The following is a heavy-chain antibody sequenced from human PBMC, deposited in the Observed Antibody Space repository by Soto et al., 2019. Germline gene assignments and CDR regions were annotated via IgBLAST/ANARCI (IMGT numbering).Heavy chain of an antibody. CDR1: NDSISSSTYF. Sequence: SETLSLTCTVSNDSISSSTYFWGWVRQPPGKGLEWIGSIYFSGSTFYNPSLKSRVTISLDTSKNHFSLKLTSVTATDTAVYYCARHLREGYFDYWGQGTLVTVSS. J-gene: IGHJ4*02. V-gene: IGHV4-39*01. CDR3: ARHLREGYFDY. CDR2: IYFSGST.